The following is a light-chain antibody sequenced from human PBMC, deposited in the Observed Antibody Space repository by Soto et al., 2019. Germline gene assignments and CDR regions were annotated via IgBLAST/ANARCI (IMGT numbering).Light chain of an antibody. CDR2: EDI. CDR1: STDVGAYNL. Sequence: QSALTQPASVSGSPGQSITISCTGTSTDVGAYNLVSWYQQHPGRVAKLIISEDIKRPSGVSSRFSGSKSGNTASLTISGLQAEDEADYYCCSYAGSRTLVFGGGTKLTVL. V-gene: IGLV2-23*01. CDR3: CSYAGSRTLV. J-gene: IGLJ2*01.